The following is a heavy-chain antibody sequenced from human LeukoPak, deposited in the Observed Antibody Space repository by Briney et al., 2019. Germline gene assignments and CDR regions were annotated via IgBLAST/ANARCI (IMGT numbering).Heavy chain of an antibody. J-gene: IGHJ5*02. D-gene: IGHD1-26*01. Sequence: GGSLRLSCAASGFTFSSYAMHWVRQAPGKGLEWVAVISYDGSNKYYADSVKGRFTISRDNSKNTLYLQMNSLRAEDTAVYYCARGGSGSYKGSIENWFDPWGQGTLVTVSS. CDR3: ARGGSGSYKGSIENWFDP. V-gene: IGHV3-30-3*01. CDR2: ISYDGSNK. CDR1: GFTFSSYA.